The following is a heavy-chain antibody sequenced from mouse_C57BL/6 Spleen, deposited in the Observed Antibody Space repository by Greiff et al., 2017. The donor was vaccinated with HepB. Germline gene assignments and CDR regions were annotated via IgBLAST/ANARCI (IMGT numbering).Heavy chain of an antibody. Sequence: VQLQQSGPELVKPGASVKISCKASGYSFTSYYIHWVKQRPGQGLEWIGWIYPGSGNTKYNEKFKGKATLTADTSSSTAYMQLSSLTSEDSAVYCCGVVVARENAMDYWGQGTSVTVSS. CDR2: IYPGSGNT. CDR1: GYSFTSYY. V-gene: IGHV1-66*01. J-gene: IGHJ4*01. CDR3: GVVVARENAMDY. D-gene: IGHD1-1*01.